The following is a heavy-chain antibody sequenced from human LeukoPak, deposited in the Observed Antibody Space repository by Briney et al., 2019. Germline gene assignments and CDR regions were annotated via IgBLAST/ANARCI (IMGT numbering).Heavy chain of an antibody. CDR2: IYYSGNT. V-gene: IGHV4-59*01. D-gene: IGHD4-11*01. CDR1: GGSISSYY. Sequence: PSETLSLTCTVSGGSISSYYWNWIRQPPGKGLEWIGYIYYSGNTNYNPSLKSRVTISVDTSKNQFSLKLSSVTAADTAVYYCARGAHMITVTRTFDYWGQGTLVTVSS. CDR3: ARGAHMITVTRTFDY. J-gene: IGHJ4*02.